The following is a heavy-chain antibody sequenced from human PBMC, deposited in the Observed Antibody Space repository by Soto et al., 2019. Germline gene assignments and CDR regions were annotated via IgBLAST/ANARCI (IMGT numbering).Heavy chain of an antibody. D-gene: IGHD5-12*01. J-gene: IGHJ4*02. Sequence: EVQLVESGGGLVQPEGSLRLSCAASGFTFSSYSLNWVRQAPGKGLEWVSYISSSSSTIYYADSVKGRFTIARDNAKNSLYLQMISLRAEDTAVYYCASQSSEWLLFASWGQGTLVTVSS. V-gene: IGHV3-48*01. CDR1: GFTFSSYS. CDR2: ISSSSSTI. CDR3: ASQSSEWLLFAS.